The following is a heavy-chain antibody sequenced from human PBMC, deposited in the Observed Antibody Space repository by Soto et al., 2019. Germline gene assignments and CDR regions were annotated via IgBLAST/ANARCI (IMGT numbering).Heavy chain of an antibody. J-gene: IGHJ4*02. CDR2: ISGDGGST. V-gene: IGHV3-23*01. CDR3: ASFYEQSSGTRDDYFDY. Sequence: GGSLRLSCAASGFTFSSYAMSWVRQAPGKGLEWVSTISGDGGSTHYADSVKGRFIISRDNSKNTLYLQMNSLRAEDTAVYYCASFYEQSSGTRDDYFDYWGQGTLVTVSS. CDR1: GFTFSSYA. D-gene: IGHD6-13*01.